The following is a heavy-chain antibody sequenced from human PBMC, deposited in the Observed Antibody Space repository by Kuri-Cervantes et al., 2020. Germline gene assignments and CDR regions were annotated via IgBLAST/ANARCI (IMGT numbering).Heavy chain of an antibody. D-gene: IGHD6-19*01. J-gene: IGHJ4*02. CDR2: ISWNSGSI. CDR1: GFTFDDHG. V-gene: IGHV3-9*01. CDR3: AKDFRRIAVAGTGIDY. Sequence: SLKISCAASGFTFDDHGMTWVRQAPGKGLEWVSGISWNSGSIGYADSVKGRFTISRDNAKNSLHLQMNSLRAEDTALYYCAKDFRRIAVAGTGIDYWGQGTLVTVSS.